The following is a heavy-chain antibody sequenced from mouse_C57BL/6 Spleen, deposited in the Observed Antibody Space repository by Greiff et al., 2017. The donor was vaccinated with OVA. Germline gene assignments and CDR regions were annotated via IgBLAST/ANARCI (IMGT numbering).Heavy chain of an antibody. CDR3: ARGGLSYYYAMDY. Sequence: EVQLQQSGPVLVKPGASVKMSCKASGYTFTDYYMNWVKQSHGKSLEWIGVINPYNGGTSYNQKFKGKATLTVDKSSSTAYMELNSLTSEDSAVYYGARGGLSYYYAMDYWGKGTSVTVSS. V-gene: IGHV1-19*01. CDR2: INPYNGGT. CDR1: GYTFTDYY. J-gene: IGHJ4*01.